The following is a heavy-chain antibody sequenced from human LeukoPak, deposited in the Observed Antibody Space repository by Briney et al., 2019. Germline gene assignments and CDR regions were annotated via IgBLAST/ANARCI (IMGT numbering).Heavy chain of an antibody. J-gene: IGHJ3*02. CDR1: GYTFTGYY. CDR2: INPNSGGT. CDR3: ARVGHAYCGGDCYGAFDI. V-gene: IGHV1-2*02. Sequence: ASVKVSCKASGYTFTGYYMHWVRQAPGQGLEWMGWINPNSGGTNYAQMFQGRVTMTRDTSISTAYMELSRLRSDDTAVYYCARVGHAYCGGDCYGAFDIWGQGTMVTVSS. D-gene: IGHD2-21*02.